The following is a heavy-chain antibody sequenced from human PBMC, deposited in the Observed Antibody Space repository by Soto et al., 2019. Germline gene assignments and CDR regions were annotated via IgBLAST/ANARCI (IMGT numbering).Heavy chain of an antibody. Sequence: SVKVSCKASGDTFSSYAINWVRQAPGQGLEWMGGIIPMFGTANYAQKFKGRVTITAGESTNTVYMELSSLRSEDTAVYYCARVGPAHYYDSSGYYSPLDYWGQGTLVTVSS. CDR1: GDTFSSYA. D-gene: IGHD3-22*01. CDR3: ARVGPAHYYDSSGYYSPLDY. V-gene: IGHV1-69*13. CDR2: IIPMFGTA. J-gene: IGHJ4*02.